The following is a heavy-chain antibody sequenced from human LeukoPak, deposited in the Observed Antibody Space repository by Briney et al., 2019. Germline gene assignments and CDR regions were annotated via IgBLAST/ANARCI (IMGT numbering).Heavy chain of an antibody. CDR1: GGTFSSYA. J-gene: IGHJ4*02. V-gene: IGHV1-69*13. CDR2: IIPIFGTA. CDR3: ARDGDCSSTSCYLPGGH. Sequence: ASVKVSCKASGGTFSSYAISWVRQAPGQGLEWMGGIIPIFGTANYAQKFQGRVTITADESTSTAYMELSSLRSEDTAVYYCARDGDCSSTSCYLPGGHWGQGTLVTVSS. D-gene: IGHD2-2*01.